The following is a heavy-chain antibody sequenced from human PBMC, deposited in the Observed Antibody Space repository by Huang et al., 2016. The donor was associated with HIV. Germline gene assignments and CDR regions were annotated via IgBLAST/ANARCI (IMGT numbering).Heavy chain of an antibody. D-gene: IGHD3-10*01. J-gene: IGHJ3*02. CDR1: GYTFKSYG. V-gene: IGHV1-18*01. Sequence: QVQMMQSGAEVKKPGASVKVSCKASGYTFKSYGITWGRQAPGQGLEWMGCISTYNGNTNYAQKLQGRVTMTTDTSTSTAYMELRRLRSNDTAVYYFARQGFGRRDAFDIWGQGTMVTVS. CDR3: ARQGFGRRDAFDI. CDR2: ISTYNGNT.